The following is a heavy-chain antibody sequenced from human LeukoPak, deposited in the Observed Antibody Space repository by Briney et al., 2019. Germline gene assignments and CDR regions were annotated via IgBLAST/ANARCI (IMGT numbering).Heavy chain of an antibody. CDR1: GGSISSSSYY. V-gene: IGHV4-39*01. J-gene: IGHJ4*02. Sequence: SETLSLTCTVSGGSISSSSYYWGWIRQPPGKGLEWIGSIYYSGSTYYNPSLKSRVTISVDTSKNQFSLKLSSVTAADTAVYYCARRGRYSSSWYAGVAGPFDYWGQGTLVTVSS. CDR3: ARRGRYSSSWYAGVAGPFDY. CDR2: IYYSGST. D-gene: IGHD6-13*01.